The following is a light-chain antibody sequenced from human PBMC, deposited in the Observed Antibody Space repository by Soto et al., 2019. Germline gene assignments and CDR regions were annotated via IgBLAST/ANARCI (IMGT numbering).Light chain of an antibody. V-gene: IGKV1-5*01. J-gene: IGKJ1*01. Sequence: DIEMTQSPSTLSASVGDRVTITFRASESISTWLAWYQQKPGKAPNLLIYAASSLQSGVPSRFSGIGSGTEFTLTISSLQPDDFATYYCQQYNSHWTFGQGTKVDI. CDR3: QQYNSHWT. CDR1: ESISTW. CDR2: AAS.